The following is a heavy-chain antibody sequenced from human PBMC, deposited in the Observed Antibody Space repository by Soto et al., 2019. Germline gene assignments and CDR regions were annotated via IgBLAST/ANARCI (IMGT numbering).Heavy chain of an antibody. J-gene: IGHJ6*02. CDR2: ISWDGGST. CDR1: GFTFDDHT. D-gene: IGHD2-2*01. CDR3: AKILAMRSMYYGMDV. V-gene: IGHV3-43*01. Sequence: EVQLVESGGVVVQPGGSLRLSCAASGFTFDDHTMQWVRRAPGKGLEWVGLISWDGGSTYYAESVKGRFTISRDKNKNALYLKMDTLRAEDTAFYYCAKILAMRSMYYGMDVWGQGTTVTVSS.